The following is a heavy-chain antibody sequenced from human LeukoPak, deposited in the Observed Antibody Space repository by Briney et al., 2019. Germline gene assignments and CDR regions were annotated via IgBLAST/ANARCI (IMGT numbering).Heavy chain of an antibody. CDR2: IKSKTDGETT. Sequence: PGGSLRLSCAASGFTFSNTWMSWVRQVPGKGLEWVARIKSKTDGETTDYAAPVKGRFTISRDDSRDTLYLQMNSLNTEDTAVYYCTTTVDYSTSRSYFDYWGQGTLVTVSS. D-gene: IGHD6-6*01. CDR3: TTTVDYSTSRSYFDY. J-gene: IGHJ4*02. CDR1: GFTFSNTW. V-gene: IGHV3-15*01.